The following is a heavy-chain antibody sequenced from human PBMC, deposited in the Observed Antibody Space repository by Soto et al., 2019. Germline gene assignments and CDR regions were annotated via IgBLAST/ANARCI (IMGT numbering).Heavy chain of an antibody. CDR3: VSVGRGGYVIDY. J-gene: IGHJ4*02. CDR2: IYYSGST. D-gene: IGHD5-12*01. V-gene: IGHV4-59*01. Sequence: SETLSLTCTVSGVSISSYYWIWIRQPPGKGLEWIGYIYYSGSTNYNPSLKSRVTISVDTSKNQFSLKLSSVTAADTAVYYCVSVGRGGYVIDYWGQGTLVTVSS. CDR1: GVSISSYY.